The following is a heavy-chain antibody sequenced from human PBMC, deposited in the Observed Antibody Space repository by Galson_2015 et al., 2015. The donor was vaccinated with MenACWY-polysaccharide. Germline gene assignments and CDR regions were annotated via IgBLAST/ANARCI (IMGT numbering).Heavy chain of an antibody. J-gene: IGHJ3*02. D-gene: IGHD2-2*01. CDR3: AREGSRIVFHAFDI. Sequence: LRLSCAASGSRFSNSGMPWVRQAPGKGLEWVAVIQYDGSNKVYADSVKGRFTISRDNSKNTVFLEMNTLGVEDTAVYYCAREGSRIVFHAFDIWGQGTMVTVSS. CDR1: GSRFSNSG. CDR2: IQYDGSNK. V-gene: IGHV3-33*01.